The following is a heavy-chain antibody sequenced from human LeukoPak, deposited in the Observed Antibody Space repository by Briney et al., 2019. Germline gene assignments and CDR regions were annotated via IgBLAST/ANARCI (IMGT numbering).Heavy chain of an antibody. CDR2: ISSNGGST. CDR3: ARAPYYYYYMDV. V-gene: IGHV3-64*01. CDR1: GFTFSSYA. J-gene: IGHJ6*03. Sequence: PGGSLRLSCAASGFTFSSYAMHWVRQAPGKGLEYVSAISSNGGSTYYANSVKGRFTISRDNSKNTLYLQRGSLRAEDMAVYYCARAPYYYYYMDVWGKGTTVTVSS.